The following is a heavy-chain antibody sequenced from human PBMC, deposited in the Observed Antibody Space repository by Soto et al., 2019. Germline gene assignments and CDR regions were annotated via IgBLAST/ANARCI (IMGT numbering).Heavy chain of an antibody. V-gene: IGHV1-46*01. CDR1: GYSFSNFY. D-gene: IGHD2-15*01. CDR2: IDPSSGTT. J-gene: IGHJ6*02. Sequence: ASVKVSCKPSGYSFSNFYVHWVRQAPGQGLVWMGIIDPSSGTTSYTQKFQERVTMTRDTSMSTVYMELSRLRSEDTAVYYCARGAVVVPNGLIAGMDVWGLGTTVTVSS. CDR3: ARGAVVVPNGLIAGMDV.